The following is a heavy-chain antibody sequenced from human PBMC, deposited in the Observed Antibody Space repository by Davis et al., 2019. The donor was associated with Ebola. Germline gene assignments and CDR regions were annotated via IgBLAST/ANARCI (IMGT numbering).Heavy chain of an antibody. CDR2: IWYDGSNK. CDR1: GFTFSSYG. D-gene: IGHD4-11*01. Sequence: GESLKISCAASGFTFSSYGMPWVRQAPGRGLEWVAVIWYDGSNKYYADSVKGRFTISRDNSKNTLYLQMNSLRAEDTAVYYCARYLTTVTFNVHYGMDVWGQGTTVTVSS. J-gene: IGHJ6*02. V-gene: IGHV3-33*01. CDR3: ARYLTTVTFNVHYGMDV.